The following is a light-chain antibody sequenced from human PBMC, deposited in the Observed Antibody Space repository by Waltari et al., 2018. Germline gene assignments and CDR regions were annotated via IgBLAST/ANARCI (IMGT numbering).Light chain of an antibody. CDR1: SSDVGSYNL. V-gene: IGLV2-23*01. Sequence: QSALTQPASVSGSPGQSITISCTGTSSDVGSYNLVSWYQHHPGKAPKLMIYEGSKRPSGISNRCSGSKSGNTASLTISGLQAEDEADYYCCSYAGGSTYWVFGGGTKLTVL. J-gene: IGLJ3*02. CDR2: EGS. CDR3: CSYAGGSTYWV.